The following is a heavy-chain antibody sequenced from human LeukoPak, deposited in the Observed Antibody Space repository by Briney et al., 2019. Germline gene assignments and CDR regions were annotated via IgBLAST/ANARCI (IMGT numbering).Heavy chain of an antibody. CDR2: ICHSGST. CDR1: GGSISSGGYS. CDR3: ASSRRVLDGMDV. D-gene: IGHD4/OR15-4a*01. J-gene: IGHJ6*02. V-gene: IGHV4-30-2*01. Sequence: SQTLSLTCAVSGGSISSGGYSWSWIRQPPGKGLEWIGYICHSGSTYYNPSLKSRVTISVDRSKNQFSLKLSSVTAADTAVYYCASSRRVLDGMDVWGQGTTVTVSS.